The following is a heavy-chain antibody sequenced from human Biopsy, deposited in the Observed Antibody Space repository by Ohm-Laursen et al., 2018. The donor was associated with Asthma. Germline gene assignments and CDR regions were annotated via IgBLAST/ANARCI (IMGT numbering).Heavy chain of an antibody. CDR3: ARGVDRVTGLLDHFDS. V-gene: IGHV4-59*01. CDR2: VYYSGST. J-gene: IGHJ4*02. D-gene: IGHD2-21*02. CDR1: GGSINNFY. Sequence: TLSLTCAVSGGSINNFYWSWIRQPPGKGLESIGHVYYSGSTNYNPSLKSRVTISIDASKNQFSLKLTSVAAADTAVYYCARGVDRVTGLLDHFDSWGQGTLVTVSS.